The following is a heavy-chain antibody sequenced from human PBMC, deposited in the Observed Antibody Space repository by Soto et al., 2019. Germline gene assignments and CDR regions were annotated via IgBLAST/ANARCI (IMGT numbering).Heavy chain of an antibody. CDR3: ARGTIVARQHLDY. CDR1: GFTFSSYA. Sequence: QVQLVESGGGVVQPGKSLRLSCAASGFTFSSYAMHWARQAPGKGREWVTVISIRGGDEYYAESVRGRFTISRDDSKNTLYLQTDSLRVEDTAVYYCARGTIVARQHLDYWGQGTLVTVSS. D-gene: IGHD6-6*01. CDR2: ISIRGGDE. J-gene: IGHJ4*02. V-gene: IGHV3-30*03.